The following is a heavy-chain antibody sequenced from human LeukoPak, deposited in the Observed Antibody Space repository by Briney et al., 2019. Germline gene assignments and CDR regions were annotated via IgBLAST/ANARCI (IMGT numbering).Heavy chain of an antibody. CDR3: ARIFRSKYDSSGYWDY. CDR1: GYTFTSYG. J-gene: IGHJ4*02. D-gene: IGHD3-22*01. V-gene: IGHV1-18*01. CDR2: ISAYNGNT. Sequence: ASVKVSCKASGYTFTSYGISWVRQAPGQGLEWMGWISAYNGNTNYAQKLQGRVTMTTDTSTSTAYMELRSLRSDDTAVYYCARIFRSKYDSSGYWDYWSQGTLVTVSS.